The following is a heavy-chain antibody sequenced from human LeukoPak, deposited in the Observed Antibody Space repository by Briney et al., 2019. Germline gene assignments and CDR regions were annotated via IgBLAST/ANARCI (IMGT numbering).Heavy chain of an antibody. CDR1: GGTFSSYA. J-gene: IGHJ3*02. CDR3: ARDLDLCSSTSCYKGAFDI. V-gene: IGHV1-69*01. D-gene: IGHD2-2*02. CDR2: IIPIFDTA. Sequence: GASVKVSCKASGGTFSSYAISWVRQAPGQGLEWMGGIIPIFDTANYAQKFQGRVTITADESTSTAYMELSSLRSEDTAVYYCARDLDLCSSTSCYKGAFDIWGQGTMVTISS.